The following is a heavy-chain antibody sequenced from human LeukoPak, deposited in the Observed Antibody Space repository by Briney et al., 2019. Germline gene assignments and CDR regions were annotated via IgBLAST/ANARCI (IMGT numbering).Heavy chain of an antibody. V-gene: IGHV1-18*01. CDR3: AIGIAVAGLYYYGMDV. D-gene: IGHD6-19*01. CDR1: GYTFTSYG. CDR2: ISAYNGNT. J-gene: IGHJ6*02. Sequence: GASVKDSCKASGYTFTSYGISWVRQAPGQGLEWMGWISAYNGNTNYAQKLQGRVTMTTDTSTSTAYMELRSLRSDDTAVYYCAIGIAVAGLYYYGMDVWGQGTTVTVSS.